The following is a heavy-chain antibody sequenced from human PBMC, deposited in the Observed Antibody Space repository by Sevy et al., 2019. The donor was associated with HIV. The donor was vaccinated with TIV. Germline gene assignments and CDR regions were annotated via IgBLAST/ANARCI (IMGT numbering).Heavy chain of an antibody. CDR3: ARDGYDFWSGYTYYYYYGMDV. J-gene: IGHJ6*02. CDR1: GFTFSSYG. V-gene: IGHV3-33*01. D-gene: IGHD3-3*01. CDR2: IWYDGSNK. Sequence: GGSLRLSCAASGFTFSSYGMHWARQAPGKGLEWVAVIWYDGSNKYYADSVKGRFTISRDNSKNTLYLQMNSLRAEDTAVYYCARDGYDFWSGYTYYYYYGMDVWGQGTTVTVSS.